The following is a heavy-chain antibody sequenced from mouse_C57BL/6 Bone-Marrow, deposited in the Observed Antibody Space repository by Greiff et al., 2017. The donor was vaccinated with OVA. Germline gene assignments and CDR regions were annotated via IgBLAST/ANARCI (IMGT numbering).Heavy chain of an antibody. CDR3: ARFRAGSPFAY. J-gene: IGHJ3*01. CDR1: GYTFTSYW. CDR2: IDPSDSYT. D-gene: IGHD4-1*01. Sequence: VHLVESGAELVMPGASVKLSCKASGYTFTSYWMHWVKQRPGQGLEWIGEIDPSDSYTNYNQKFKGKSTLTVDKSSSTAYMQLSSLTSEDSAVYYCARFRAGSPFAYWGQGTLVTVSA. V-gene: IGHV1-69*01.